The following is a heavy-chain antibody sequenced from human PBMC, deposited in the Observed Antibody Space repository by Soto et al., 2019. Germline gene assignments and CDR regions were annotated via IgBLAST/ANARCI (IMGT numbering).Heavy chain of an antibody. J-gene: IGHJ5*02. CDR1: GYTFTGYY. CDR3: ARDHYNLGSGYYRYWFDP. Sequence: QVQLVQSGSEMKKPGASVKVSCKASGYTFTGYYIHWVRQAPGQGLEWMGWINPNNGDTRYAVNFQGRVTMTIDTTIISTDVELRRLRADDTAGDYGARDHYNLGSGYYRYWFDPWGQGTLVTVFS. V-gene: IGHV1-2*02. D-gene: IGHD3-3*01. CDR2: INPNNGDT.